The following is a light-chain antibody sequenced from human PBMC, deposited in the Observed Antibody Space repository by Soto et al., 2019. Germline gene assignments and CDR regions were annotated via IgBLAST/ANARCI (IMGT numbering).Light chain of an antibody. Sequence: QSVLTQPPSASGTPGQRVSISCSGGSSNIGTNTVNWYQHLPGTAPKLLIFSNDERPSGVPDRFSGSKSGTSASLAISGLQSDDEAAYYCATWDDSLNGVVFGGGTKRTVL. J-gene: IGLJ2*01. V-gene: IGLV1-44*01. CDR1: SSNIGTNT. CDR2: SND. CDR3: ATWDDSLNGVV.